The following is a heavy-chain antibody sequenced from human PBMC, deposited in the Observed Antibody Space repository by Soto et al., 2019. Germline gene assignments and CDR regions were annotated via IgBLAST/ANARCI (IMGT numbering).Heavy chain of an antibody. J-gene: IGHJ3*02. V-gene: IGHV5-51*01. CDR2: IYPGDSDT. Sequence: RESLKISCKGSGYSFTSYWIDWVRQMPGKGLEWMGIIYPGDSDTRYSPSFQGQVTISADKSISTAYLQWSSLKASDTAMYYCARQGPSGYKFVDIWGQGTMVTVSS. CDR3: ARQGPSGYKFVDI. CDR1: GYSFTSYW. D-gene: IGHD5-12*01.